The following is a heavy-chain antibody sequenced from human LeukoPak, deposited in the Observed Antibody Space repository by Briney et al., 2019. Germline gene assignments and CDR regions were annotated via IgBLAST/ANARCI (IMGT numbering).Heavy chain of an antibody. Sequence: GASVKVSCKASGYTFTSYGISWVRQAPGQELEWMGWISAYNGNTNYAQKLQGRVTMTTDTSTSTAYMELRSLRSDDTAVYYCARAQRTAVAGWDAFDIWGQGTMVTVSS. J-gene: IGHJ3*02. CDR1: GYTFTSYG. V-gene: IGHV1-18*01. CDR2: ISAYNGNT. D-gene: IGHD6-19*01. CDR3: ARAQRTAVAGWDAFDI.